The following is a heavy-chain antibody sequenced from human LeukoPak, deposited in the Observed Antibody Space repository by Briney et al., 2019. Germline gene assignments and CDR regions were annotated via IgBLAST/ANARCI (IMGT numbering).Heavy chain of an antibody. CDR3: VRARAGYCSSTSCYLYNWFDP. CDR2: MNPNSGNT. J-gene: IGHJ5*02. CDR1: GYTFTSYD. D-gene: IGHD2-2*01. V-gene: IGHV1-8*01. Sequence: ASVTVSCTASGYTFTSYDINWVRQATGQGLEWMGWMNPNSGNTGYAQKFQGRVTMTRNTSISTAYMELSSLRSEDTAVYYCVRARAGYCSSTSCYLYNWFDPWGQGTLVTVSS.